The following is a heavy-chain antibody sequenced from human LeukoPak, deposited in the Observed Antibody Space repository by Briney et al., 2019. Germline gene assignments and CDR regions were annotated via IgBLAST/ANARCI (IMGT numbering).Heavy chain of an antibody. Sequence: SETLSLTCAVYGGSFSGYYWSWIRQPPGKGLEWIGEINHSGSTNYNPSLKSRVTISVDTSKNQFSLKLSSVTAADTAVCYCASSLLWFGELIDYWGQGTLVTVSS. V-gene: IGHV4-34*01. CDR1: GGSFSGYY. CDR2: INHSGST. D-gene: IGHD3-10*01. CDR3: ASSLLWFGELIDY. J-gene: IGHJ4*02.